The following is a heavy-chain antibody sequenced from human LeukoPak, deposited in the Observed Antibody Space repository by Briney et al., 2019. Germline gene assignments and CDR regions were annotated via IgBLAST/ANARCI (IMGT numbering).Heavy chain of an antibody. J-gene: IGHJ4*02. V-gene: IGHV1-69*05. CDR1: GGTFSSYA. Sequence: SVKVSCKASGGTFSSYAISWVRQAPGQGLEWMGGIIPIFGTANYAQKFQGRVTITTDESTSTAYMELSSLRFEDTAVYYCARGTTVTTTYFDYWGQGTLVTVSS. CDR2: IIPIFGTA. CDR3: ARGTTVTTTYFDY. D-gene: IGHD4-17*01.